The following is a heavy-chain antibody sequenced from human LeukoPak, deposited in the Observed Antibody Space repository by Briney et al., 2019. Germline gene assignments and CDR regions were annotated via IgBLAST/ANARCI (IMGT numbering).Heavy chain of an antibody. CDR3: ARGVYDSSGYYYSS. D-gene: IGHD3-22*01. J-gene: IGHJ4*02. CDR1: GGSISSSSYY. V-gene: IGHV4-39*07. Sequence: SETLSLTCTVSGGSISSSSYYWGWIRQPPGKGLEWIGSIYYSGSTYYNPSLKSRVTISVDTSKNQFSLKLSSVTAADTAVYYCARGVYDSSGYYYSSWGQGTLVTVSS. CDR2: IYYSGST.